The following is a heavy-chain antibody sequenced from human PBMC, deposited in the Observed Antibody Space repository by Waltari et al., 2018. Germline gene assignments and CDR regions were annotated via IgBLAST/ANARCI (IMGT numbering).Heavy chain of an antibody. CDR2: ILHDGSQE. D-gene: IGHD5-12*01. J-gene: IGHJ4*02. CDR1: GFTFIAHW. Sequence: VQLVESGGGFVQPGGSLRLSCVASGFTFIAHWMSWVRQAPGKGLECVATILHDGSQEYSVDSAEGRFTISQDNAKNSLYLQMKSLRAEDTAVYYCAKWGGHNGFYWGQGILVTVSS. CDR3: AKWGGHNGFY. V-gene: IGHV3-7*02.